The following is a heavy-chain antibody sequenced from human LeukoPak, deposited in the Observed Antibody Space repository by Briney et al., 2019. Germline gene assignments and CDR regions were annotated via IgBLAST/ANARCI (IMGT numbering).Heavy chain of an antibody. V-gene: IGHV3-23*01. J-gene: IGHJ4*02. CDR3: AKGVQQLVQYFDY. Sequence: GGSLRLSCTASGFAFTNHWMHWVRQAPGKGLEWVSIISGSGGSTYYADSVKGRFTISRDNSKNTLYLQMNSLRADDTAVYYCAKGVQQLVQYFDYWGQGTLVTVSS. D-gene: IGHD6-13*01. CDR1: GFAFTNHW. CDR2: ISGSGGST.